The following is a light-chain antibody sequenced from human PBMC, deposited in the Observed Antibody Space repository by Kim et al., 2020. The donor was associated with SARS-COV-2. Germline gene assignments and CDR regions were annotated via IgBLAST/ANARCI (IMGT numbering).Light chain of an antibody. J-gene: IGLJ1*01. Sequence: GQSVTISCTGTSSDVGVYNYVSWYQQHPGKAPKLMIYDVSKRPSGVPDRFSGSQSGHTASLTISGLQAEDDADYYCCSYAGSYTYVFGTGTKVTVL. CDR3: CSYAGSYTYV. V-gene: IGLV2-11*01. CDR1: SSDVGVYNY. CDR2: DVS.